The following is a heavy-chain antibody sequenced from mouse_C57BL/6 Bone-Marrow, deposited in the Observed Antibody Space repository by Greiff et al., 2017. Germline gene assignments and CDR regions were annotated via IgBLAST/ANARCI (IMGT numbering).Heavy chain of an antibody. D-gene: IGHD1-1*01. Sequence: VQLQQSGAELMKPGASVKLSCKATGYTFTGYWIEWVKQRPGHGLEWIGEIFPGSGSTNYNEKFKGKATFTADTSSNPAYMQLSSLTTEYSAIEYCARLPLLLRCYYAMDYWGQGTSVTVSS. V-gene: IGHV1-9*01. CDR1: GYTFTGYW. CDR2: IFPGSGST. CDR3: ARLPLLLRCYYAMDY. J-gene: IGHJ4*01.